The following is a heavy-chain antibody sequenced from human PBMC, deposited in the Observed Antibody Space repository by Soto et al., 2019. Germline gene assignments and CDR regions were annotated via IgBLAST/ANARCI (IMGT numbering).Heavy chain of an antibody. J-gene: IGHJ6*02. CDR1: GFTFSSYA. V-gene: IGHV3-23*01. CDR3: AKEEYYGSGSYYNPSRYYGMDV. Sequence: GGSLRLSCAASGFTFSSYAMSWVRQAPGKGLEWVSAISGSGGSTYYADSVKGRFTISRDNSKNTLYLQMNSLRAEDTAVYYCAKEEYYGSGSYYNPSRYYGMDVWGQGTTVTVSS. CDR2: ISGSGGST. D-gene: IGHD3-10*01.